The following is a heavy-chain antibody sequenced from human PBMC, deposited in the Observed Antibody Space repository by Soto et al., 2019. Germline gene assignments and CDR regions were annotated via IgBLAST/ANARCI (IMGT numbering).Heavy chain of an antibody. CDR3: ARTRRAWSDFHYYSLDV. J-gene: IGHJ6*02. CDR2: ISYDSTKT. V-gene: IGHV3-30*03. CDR1: GFTFNSYG. Sequence: QVQLVESGGGVVQPGRSLRLSCAASGFTFNSYGMHWVRQGPGNGLEWVAFISYDSTKTYYADSVKGRCTISRDKSNSALYVQMNSLTGEDTAVYYCARTRRAWSDFHYYSLDVWGQGTTVTVSS. D-gene: IGHD2-8*02.